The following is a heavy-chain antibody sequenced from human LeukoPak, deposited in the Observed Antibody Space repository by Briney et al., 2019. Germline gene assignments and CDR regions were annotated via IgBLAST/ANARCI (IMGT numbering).Heavy chain of an antibody. CDR1: GFTVSSNY. D-gene: IGHD2-2*01. CDR3: ARDRMVPATAKFDY. CDR2: IWYDGSNK. V-gene: IGHV3-33*08. Sequence: PGGSLRLSCAASGFTVSSNYMNWVRQAPGKGLEWVAVIWYDGSNKYYADSVKGRFTISRDNSKNTLYLQMNSLRAEDTAVYYCARDRMVPATAKFDYWGQGTLVTVSS. J-gene: IGHJ4*02.